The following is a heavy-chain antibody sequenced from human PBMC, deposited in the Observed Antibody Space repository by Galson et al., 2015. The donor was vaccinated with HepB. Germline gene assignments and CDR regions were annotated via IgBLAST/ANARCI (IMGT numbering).Heavy chain of an antibody. CDR1: GFMFDTYA. J-gene: IGHJ5*02. Sequence: SLRLSCAASGFMFDTYAMHWVRQASGKGLEWVAIVSYDESQKYYADSVKGRFTISRDNSKNTLFLQMKNLRPDDTAVYYCAREERRGANYYLDSWGQGTLVTVSS. CDR3: AREERRGANYYLDS. V-gene: IGHV3-30*14. D-gene: IGHD4/OR15-4a*01. CDR2: VSYDESQK.